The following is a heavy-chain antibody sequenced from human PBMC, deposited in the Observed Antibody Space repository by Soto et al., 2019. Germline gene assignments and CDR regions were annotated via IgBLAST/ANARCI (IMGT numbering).Heavy chain of an antibody. CDR3: ARFRPRYYDFWSGYAPRHYYYGMDV. CDR2: MNPNSGNT. D-gene: IGHD3-3*01. CDR1: GYTFTSYD. Sequence: ASVKVSCKTSGYTFTSYDINWVRQATGQGLEWMGWMNPNSGNTGYAQKFQGRVTLTRNTSISTAYMELSSLRSEDTAVYYCARFRPRYYDFWSGYAPRHYYYGMDVWGQGTTVSVSS. J-gene: IGHJ6*02. V-gene: IGHV1-8*01.